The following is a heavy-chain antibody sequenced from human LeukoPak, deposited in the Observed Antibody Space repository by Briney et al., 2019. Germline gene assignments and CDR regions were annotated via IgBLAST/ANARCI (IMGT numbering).Heavy chain of an antibody. J-gene: IGHJ6*02. CDR1: GGSISSGGYY. CDR3: ARDSHYDILTGTNYGMDV. CDR2: IYYSGST. Sequence: SETLSLTCTVSGGSISSGGYYWSWIRQHPGKGVEWIGYIYYSGSTYYNPSLKSRVTISVDTSKNQFSLKLSSVTAADTAVYYCARDSHYDILTGTNYGMDVWGQGTTVTVSS. V-gene: IGHV4-31*03. D-gene: IGHD3-9*01.